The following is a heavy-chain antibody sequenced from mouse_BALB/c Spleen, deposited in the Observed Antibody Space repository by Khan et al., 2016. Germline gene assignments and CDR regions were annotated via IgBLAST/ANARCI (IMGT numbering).Heavy chain of an antibody. CDR1: GYTFTSYW. J-gene: IGHJ4*01. Sequence: QVQLQQSGAELVKPGASVKLSCKTSGYTFTSYWIQWVKQRPGQGLGWIGEIFPGTGTTYYNEKFKGKATLTIDTSSSTAYMQLSSLTSEDSAVYFCARSRGVDYWGQGTSVTVSS. V-gene: IGHV1S132*01. CDR2: IFPGTGTT. CDR3: ARSRGVDY.